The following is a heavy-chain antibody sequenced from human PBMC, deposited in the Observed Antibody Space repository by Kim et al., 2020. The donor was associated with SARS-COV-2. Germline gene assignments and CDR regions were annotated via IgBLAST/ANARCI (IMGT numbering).Heavy chain of an antibody. J-gene: IGHJ2*01. CDR1: GFTFSSYG. V-gene: IGHV3-33*08. Sequence: GGSLRLSCAASGFTFSSYGMHWVRQAPGKGLEWVAVIWYDGSNKYYADSVKGRFTISRDNSKNTLYLQMNSLRAEDTAVYYCARVGKVRGSYSERKVYWYFDRWGRGTLVTVSP. CDR3: ARVGKVRGSYSERKVYWYFDR. D-gene: IGHD1-26*01. CDR2: IWYDGSNK.